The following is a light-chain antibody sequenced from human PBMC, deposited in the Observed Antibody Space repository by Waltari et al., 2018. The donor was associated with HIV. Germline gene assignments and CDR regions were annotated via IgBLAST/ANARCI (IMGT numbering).Light chain of an antibody. Sequence: DIQMTQSPSSLSASVGDRVTITCQANEDISRSLSWYQQKTGKAPRLLIRDASFLGSGDPTRFSGSGSGTHFTFTITNLQPEEIATYYCHQHRALPLTFGGGTKIEIK. CDR2: DAS. V-gene: IGKV1-33*01. CDR1: EDISRS. J-gene: IGKJ4*01. CDR3: HQHRALPLT.